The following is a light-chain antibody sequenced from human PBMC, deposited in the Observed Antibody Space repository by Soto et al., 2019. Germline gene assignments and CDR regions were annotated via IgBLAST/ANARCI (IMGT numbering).Light chain of an antibody. J-gene: IGKJ1*01. Sequence: ELVLTQSPATLSVSPGEGVTLSCRARQSVNNNLAWYQQKPGQAPSPLIHGASTRAAGVPARFSGSGSGTEFTLTISSLQSEDSAVYYCQEYNRRPPATFGQGTKVDIK. CDR3: QEYNRRPPAT. V-gene: IGKV3-15*01. CDR2: GAS. CDR1: QSVNNN.